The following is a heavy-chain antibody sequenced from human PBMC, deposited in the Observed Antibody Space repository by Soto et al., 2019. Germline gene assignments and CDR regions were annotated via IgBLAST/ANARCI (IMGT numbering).Heavy chain of an antibody. CDR3: ARDPLSSFAMDV. Sequence: SVKVSCKASGDTFSSYAISWVRQAPGKGLEWMGKIIPTFGRTNYAQKFQGRLTISADDSTSTAYMELSSLVSEDTAVYYCARDPLSSFAMDVWGQGTKVTVYS. V-gene: IGHV1-69*13. CDR2: IIPTFGRT. J-gene: IGHJ6*02. CDR1: GDTFSSYA. D-gene: IGHD3-10*02.